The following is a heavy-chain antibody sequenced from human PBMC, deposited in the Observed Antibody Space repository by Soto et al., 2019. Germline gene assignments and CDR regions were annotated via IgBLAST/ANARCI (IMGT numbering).Heavy chain of an antibody. D-gene: IGHD2-15*01. CDR2: IKQDGSEN. Sequence: VQLVESGGGLVQPGGSLRLSCAASGFTFSSYWMSWVRQAPGKGLEWVANIKQDGSENYYVDSVKGRFTISRDNAKNSLYLQMNSLRAEDTAVYYCARDTAIGSGGSCYGCYYYYGMDVWGQGTTVTVSS. CDR3: ARDTAIGSGGSCYGCYYYYGMDV. CDR1: GFTFSSYW. V-gene: IGHV3-7*01. J-gene: IGHJ6*02.